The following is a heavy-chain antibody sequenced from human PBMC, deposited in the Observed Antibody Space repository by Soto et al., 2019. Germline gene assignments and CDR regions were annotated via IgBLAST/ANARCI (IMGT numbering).Heavy chain of an antibody. CDR2: ISSSSSTI. CDR1: GFTFSSYS. Sequence: GGSLRLSCAASGFTFSSYSMNWVRQAPGKGLEWVSYISSSSSTIYYADSVKGRFTISRDNAKNSLYLQMNSLRDEDKVVYYCARRKLGYCSSTSCYKTVLYGKDVWGQGTTVTVSS. V-gene: IGHV3-48*02. CDR3: ARRKLGYCSSTSCYKTVLYGKDV. J-gene: IGHJ6*02. D-gene: IGHD2-2*02.